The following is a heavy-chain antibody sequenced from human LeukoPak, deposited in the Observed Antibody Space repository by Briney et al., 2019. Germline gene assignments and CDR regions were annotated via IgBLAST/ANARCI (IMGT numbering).Heavy chain of an antibody. V-gene: IGHV4-39*07. Sequence: SETLSLTCTVPGGSITSNSYYSGWIRQPPGKGLEWIGSIYYSGSTYYNPSLKRRFTISIDTSKNQFSLKLSSVTAADTAVYYCARERREQLLPPYTRSVTYFDYWGQGALVTVSS. CDR2: IYYSGST. J-gene: IGHJ4*02. CDR1: GGSITSNSYY. D-gene: IGHD2-2*01. CDR3: ARERREQLLPPYTRSVTYFDY.